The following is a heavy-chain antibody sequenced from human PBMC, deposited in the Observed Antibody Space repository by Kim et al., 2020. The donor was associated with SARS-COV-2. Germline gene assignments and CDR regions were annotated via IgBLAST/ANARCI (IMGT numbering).Heavy chain of an antibody. D-gene: IGHD1-7*01. CDR3: ARVGTKGHWYFDL. J-gene: IGHJ2*01. CDR2: ISSSGGQT. Sequence: GGSLRLSCAASGFTFSAYGMHWVRQAPEKTLEYVSAISSSGGQTFYADSVRDRFTISRDNSKNTLYLQMGSLRPEDTAVYYCARVGTKGHWYFDLWGRGTLVTVAS. CDR1: GFTFSAYG. V-gene: IGHV3-64*02.